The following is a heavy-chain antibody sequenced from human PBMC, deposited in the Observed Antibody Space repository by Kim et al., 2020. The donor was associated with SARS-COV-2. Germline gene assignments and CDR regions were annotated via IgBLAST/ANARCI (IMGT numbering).Heavy chain of an antibody. CDR3: AKGTLGSCSGHSCYPIDY. Sequence: GGSLRLSCTASGFTFNTYAMNWVRQTPGKGLEWVSIVTGNGIDTYYPDSVKGRFTTSRDNSKNTVYLQMNSLRAEDTAVYYCAKGTLGSCSGHSCYPIDYWGPGTLVTVSS. V-gene: IGHV3-23*01. J-gene: IGHJ4*02. CDR2: VTGNGIDT. CDR1: GFTFNTYA. D-gene: IGHD2-15*01.